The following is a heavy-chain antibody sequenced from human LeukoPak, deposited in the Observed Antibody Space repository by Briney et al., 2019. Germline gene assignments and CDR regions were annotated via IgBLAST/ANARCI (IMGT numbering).Heavy chain of an antibody. CDR1: GGSISSYY. CDR3: ARDNIYCSSTSCSEGTDY. Sequence: SETLSLTCTVSGGSISSYYWSWIRQPAGKGLEWIGRIYTSVSTNYNPSLKSRVTMSVDTSKNQFSLKLSSVTAADTAVYYCARDNIYCSSTSCSEGTDYWGQGTLVTVSS. V-gene: IGHV4-4*07. D-gene: IGHD2-2*01. J-gene: IGHJ4*02. CDR2: IYTSVST.